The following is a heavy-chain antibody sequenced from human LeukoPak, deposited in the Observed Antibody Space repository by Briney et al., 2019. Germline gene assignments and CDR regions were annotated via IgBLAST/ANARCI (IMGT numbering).Heavy chain of an antibody. J-gene: IGHJ4*02. V-gene: IGHV3-48*04. CDR2: ITSSGSTI. D-gene: IGHD3-22*01. Sequence: GGSLRLSCAASGFTFSSYSMNWVRQAPGKGLEWVSYITSSGSTIYYADSVKGRFTISRDNAKNSLYLQMNSLRAEDTALYYCARDYYDSSGYYYFDYWGQGTLVTVSS. CDR3: ARDYYDSSGYYYFDY. CDR1: GFTFSSYS.